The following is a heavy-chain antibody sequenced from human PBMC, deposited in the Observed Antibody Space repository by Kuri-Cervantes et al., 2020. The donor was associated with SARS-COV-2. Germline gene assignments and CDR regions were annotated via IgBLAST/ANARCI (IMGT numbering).Heavy chain of an antibody. Sequence: GESLKISCAASGFTFSSYEMNWVRQAPGKGLEWVSYISSSGSTIYYADSVKGRFTISRDNSKNTLYLQMNSLRAEDTAVYYCARDPGALAGIVVAPFDIWGQGTMVTVSS. D-gene: IGHD3-22*01. J-gene: IGHJ3*02. CDR3: ARDPGALAGIVVAPFDI. CDR1: GFTFSSYE. CDR2: ISSSGSTI. V-gene: IGHV3-48*03.